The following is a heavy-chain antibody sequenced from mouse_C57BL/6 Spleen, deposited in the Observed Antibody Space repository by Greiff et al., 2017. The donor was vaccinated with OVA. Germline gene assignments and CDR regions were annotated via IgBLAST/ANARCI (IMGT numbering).Heavy chain of an antibody. D-gene: IGHD1-1*01. CDR1: GYTFTSYW. V-gene: IGHV1-52*01. CDR2: IDPSDSET. Sequence: QVQLQQPGAELVRPGSSVKLSCKASGYTFTSYWMHWVKQRPIQGLEWIGNIDPSDSETHYNQKFKDKATLTVDKSSSTAYMQLSSLTSEDSAVYYCARRGTTGRDWYFDVWGTGTTVTVSS. J-gene: IGHJ1*03. CDR3: ARRGTTGRDWYFDV.